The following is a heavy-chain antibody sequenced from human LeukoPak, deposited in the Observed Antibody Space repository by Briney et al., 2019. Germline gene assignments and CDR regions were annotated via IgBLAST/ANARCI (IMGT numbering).Heavy chain of an antibody. D-gene: IGHD3-10*01. V-gene: IGHV3-43*01. CDR1: GFTFDDYT. J-gene: IGHJ6*03. CDR2: ISWDGGST. CDR3: AKDILWFGADYMDV. Sequence: GGSLRLPCAASGFTFDDYTIHWVRQAPGKGLGWVSLISWDGGSTYYADSVKGRFTISRDNSKNSLYLQMNSLRTEDTALYYCAKDILWFGADYMDVWGKGTTVTVSS.